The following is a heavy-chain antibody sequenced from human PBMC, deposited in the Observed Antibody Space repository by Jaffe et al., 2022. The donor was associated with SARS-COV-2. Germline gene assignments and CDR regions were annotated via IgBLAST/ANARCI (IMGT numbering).Heavy chain of an antibody. J-gene: IGHJ3*02. Sequence: EVQLVESGGGLVEPGRSLRLSCTASGFTFGDYAMNWFRQAPGKGLEWVGFIRKKAFGGTTEYAASVKGRFTISRDDSKSIAYLQMDSLKTEDTALYYCSRGVGHYDYAWGSHRDDAFDIWGQGTMVTVSS. V-gene: IGHV3-49*03. CDR1: GFTFGDYA. CDR3: SRGVGHYDYAWGSHRDDAFDI. D-gene: IGHD3-16*02. CDR2: IRKKAFGGTT.